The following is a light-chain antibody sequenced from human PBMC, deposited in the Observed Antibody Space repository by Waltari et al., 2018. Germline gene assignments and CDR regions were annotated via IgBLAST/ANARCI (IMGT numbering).Light chain of an antibody. J-gene: IGLJ2*01. CDR1: NSNIGRNY. CDR3: AAWESSLSVVI. V-gene: IGLV1-51*01. CDR2: DHF. Sequence: QSVLTQPTSVSAAPGQNVTISCIGSNSNIGRNYVSWYQHVPGTAPKLLIHDHFKRPSGIPDRFSGSKSGTSATLGIIGLQTGDEAVYYCAAWESSLSVVIFGGGTELTVL.